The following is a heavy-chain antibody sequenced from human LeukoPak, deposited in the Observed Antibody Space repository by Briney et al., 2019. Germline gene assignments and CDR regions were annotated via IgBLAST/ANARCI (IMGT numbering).Heavy chain of an antibody. CDR1: GFTFSTYS. D-gene: IGHD3-10*01. V-gene: IGHV3-21*01. J-gene: IGHJ4*02. Sequence: GGSLRLSCAASGFTFSTYSMNWVRQAPGKGLEWVSSISSSSSYIYYADSVKGRFTISRDNAKNSLYLQMNSLRAEDTAVYYCARVSLYYGSGSYYPPDYWGQGTLVTVFS. CDR2: ISSSSSYI. CDR3: ARVSLYYGSGSYYPPDY.